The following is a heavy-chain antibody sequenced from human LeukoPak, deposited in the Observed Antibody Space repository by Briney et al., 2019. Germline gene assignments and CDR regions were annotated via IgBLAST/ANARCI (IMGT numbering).Heavy chain of an antibody. CDR1: GYSFTSYW. J-gene: IGHJ6*02. CDR3: ARTAGKAAAGTYGMDV. D-gene: IGHD6-13*01. V-gene: IGHV5-51*01. Sequence: GESLKISCKGSGYSFTSYWIGWVRQMPGKGLEWMGIIYPGDSDTRYSPSFQGQVTISADKSISTAYLQWSSLKASDTAMYYCARTAGKAAAGTYGMDVWGQGTTVTVSS. CDR2: IYPGDSDT.